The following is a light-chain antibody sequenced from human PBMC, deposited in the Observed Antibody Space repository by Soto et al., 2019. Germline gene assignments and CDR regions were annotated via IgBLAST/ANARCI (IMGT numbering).Light chain of an antibody. Sequence: QSALTQPRSLSGSPGQSVTISCTGTSSDVGGYNYVSWYQQHPGKAPKLIIYDVSKRPSGVPDRFSGSKSGNTASLTISGLQAEDEADYYCCSSAGTYTSVFGGGTKLTVL. V-gene: IGLV2-11*01. CDR2: DVS. CDR1: SSDVGGYNY. CDR3: CSSAGTYTSV. J-gene: IGLJ3*02.